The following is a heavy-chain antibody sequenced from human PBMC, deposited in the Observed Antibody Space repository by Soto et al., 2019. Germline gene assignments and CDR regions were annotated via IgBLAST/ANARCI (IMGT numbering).Heavy chain of an antibody. Sequence: GWSLRLSCAASGFTCSSYSMNLVRQAPGKGLEWVSSISSSSSYIYYADSVKGRFTISRDNAKNSLYLQMNSLRAEDTAVYYCARSLHCTNGVCYTGMDVWGQGTKVTVS. CDR2: ISSSSSYI. V-gene: IGHV3-21*01. D-gene: IGHD2-8*01. J-gene: IGHJ6*01. CDR3: ARSLHCTNGVCYTGMDV. CDR1: GFTCSSYS.